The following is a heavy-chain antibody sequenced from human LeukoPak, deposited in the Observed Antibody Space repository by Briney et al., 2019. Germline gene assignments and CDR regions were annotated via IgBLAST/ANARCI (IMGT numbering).Heavy chain of an antibody. Sequence: ASVKVSCKASGYTFTGYYMHWVRQAPGQGLEWMGWINPNSGGTNYAQKFQGRVTMTRDTSISTAYMELSRLRSDDTAVYYCARAHGGRGFERRAELFNYGGQETLVTVSS. D-gene: IGHD3-9*01. CDR3: ARAHGGRGFERRAELFNY. J-gene: IGHJ4*02. CDR2: INPNSGGT. CDR1: GYTFTGYY. V-gene: IGHV1-2*02.